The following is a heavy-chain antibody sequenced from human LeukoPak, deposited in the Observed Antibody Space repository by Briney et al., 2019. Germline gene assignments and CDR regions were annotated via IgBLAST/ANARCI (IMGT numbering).Heavy chain of an antibody. V-gene: IGHV4-4*07. CDR1: GGSISSYY. Sequence: SETLSLTCTVSGGSISSYYWSWIRQPAGKGLEWVGRINISGSTNYNPSLKSRVTMSLDRFKNQFSLKLSSVTAADTAVYYCARDLYDSSGYTENWFDPWGQGTLVTVSS. J-gene: IGHJ5*02. D-gene: IGHD3-22*01. CDR2: INISGST. CDR3: ARDLYDSSGYTENWFDP.